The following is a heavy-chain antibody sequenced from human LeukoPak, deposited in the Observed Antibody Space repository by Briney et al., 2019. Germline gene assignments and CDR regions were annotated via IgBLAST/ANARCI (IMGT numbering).Heavy chain of an antibody. V-gene: IGHV3-53*01. CDR1: GLTVSTNY. Sequence: GGSLRLSCATSGLTVSTNYVSWVRQAPGKGLEWVSLIYNDGRADYADSVKGRFAISRDSSKDTVYLQMNSLRADDTAVYYCNFRQDYWGQGILVTVSS. CDR2: IYNDGRA. J-gene: IGHJ4*02. CDR3: NFRQDY.